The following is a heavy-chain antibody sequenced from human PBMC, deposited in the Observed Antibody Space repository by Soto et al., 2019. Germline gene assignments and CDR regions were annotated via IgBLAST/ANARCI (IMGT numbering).Heavy chain of an antibody. CDR2: IKSKTDGGTT. CDR3: TTDLVAVAVSLFDY. CDR1: GFTFSNAW. D-gene: IGHD6-19*01. J-gene: IGHJ4*02. Sequence: EVQLVESGGGLVKPGGSLRLSCAASGFTFSNAWMNWVRQAPGKGLEWVGRIKSKTDGGTTDYAAPGKGRFTISRDDSKNTLYLQMNSLKTEDTAVYYCTTDLVAVAVSLFDYWGQGTLVTVSS. V-gene: IGHV3-15*07.